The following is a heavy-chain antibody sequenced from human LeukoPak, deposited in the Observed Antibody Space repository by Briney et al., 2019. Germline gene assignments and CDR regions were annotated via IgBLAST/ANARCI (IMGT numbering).Heavy chain of an antibody. D-gene: IGHD6-19*01. CDR1: GYTFTSYD. Sequence: GASVKVSCKASGYTFTSYDINWVRQATGQGLEWMGWMNPNSGNTGYAQKFQGRVTMTRNTSISTAYMELSSLRAEDTAVYYCARGLQAARLAVADSWGQGTLVTVSS. CDR2: MNPNSGNT. J-gene: IGHJ5*02. CDR3: ARGLQAARLAVADS. V-gene: IGHV1-8*01.